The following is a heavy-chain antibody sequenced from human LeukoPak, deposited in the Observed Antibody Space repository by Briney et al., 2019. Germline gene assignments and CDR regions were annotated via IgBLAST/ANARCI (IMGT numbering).Heavy chain of an antibody. CDR2: ISGSGGST. CDR3: AKAPSNYVWGSYRYTLEYYFDY. Sequence: GGSLRLSCAASGFTFSNYAITWVRQAPGKGPEWVSAISGSGGSTYYADSVKGRFTISRDNSKNTLYLRMNSLRAEDTAVYYCAKAPSNYVWGSYRYTLEYYFDYWGQGTLVTVSS. J-gene: IGHJ4*02. D-gene: IGHD3-16*02. CDR1: GFTFSNYA. V-gene: IGHV3-23*01.